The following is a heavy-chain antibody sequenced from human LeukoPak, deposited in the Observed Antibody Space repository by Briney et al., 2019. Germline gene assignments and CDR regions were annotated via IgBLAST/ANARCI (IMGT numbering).Heavy chain of an antibody. CDR1: GGSFSGYY. J-gene: IGHJ5*02. CDR3: ARTGRNIVVVVVRGNWFDP. V-gene: IGHV4-34*01. D-gene: IGHD2-15*01. CDR2: INHSGST. Sequence: SETLSLTCAVYGGSFSGYYWSWIRQPPGKGLEWIGEINHSGSTNYNPSLKSRVTISVDTSKNQFSLKLSSVTAADTAVYYCARTGRNIVVVVVRGNWFDPWGQGTLVTVSS.